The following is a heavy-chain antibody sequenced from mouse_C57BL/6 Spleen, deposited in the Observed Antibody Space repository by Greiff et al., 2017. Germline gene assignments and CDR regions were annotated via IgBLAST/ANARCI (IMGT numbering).Heavy chain of an antibody. CDR3: ATREEDYGSTYYFDY. CDR2: FYPGSGSI. CDR1: GYTFTGYT. D-gene: IGHD1-1*01. J-gene: IGHJ2*01. V-gene: IGHV1-62-2*01. Sequence: QVQLKESGAELVKPGASVKLSCKASGYTFTGYTIHWVKQRTGQGLEWIGWFYPGSGSIKYNEKFKDKATLTADKSSSTAYMELSSLTSEDSAVYFCATREEDYGSTYYFDYWGQGTTLTVSS.